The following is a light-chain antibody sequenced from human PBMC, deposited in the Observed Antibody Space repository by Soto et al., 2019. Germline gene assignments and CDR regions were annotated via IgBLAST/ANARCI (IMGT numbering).Light chain of an antibody. Sequence: VVMTQSPATLSVSPGERATLSCRANQTISTNLAWYQQKPGQAPRLLIYGASTRATGIPARFSGSGSGTEFTLTISSLQSEDLATYYCQQYNSYPYTFGQGTKLEIK. J-gene: IGKJ2*01. V-gene: IGKV3-15*01. CDR3: QQYNSYPYT. CDR2: GAS. CDR1: QTISTN.